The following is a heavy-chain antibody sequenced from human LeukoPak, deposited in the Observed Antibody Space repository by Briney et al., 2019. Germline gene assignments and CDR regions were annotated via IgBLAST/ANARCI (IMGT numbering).Heavy chain of an antibody. CDR3: AREGHYYYYYYMDV. Sequence: SETLSLTCTVSGGSISSYYWSWIRQPAGKGLEWIGRIYTSGSTNYNPSLKSRVTMSVDTSKNQFSLKLSSVTAADTAVYYCAREGHYYYYYYMDVWGKGTTVTVSS. V-gene: IGHV4-4*07. J-gene: IGHJ6*03. CDR1: GGSISSYY. CDR2: IYTSGST.